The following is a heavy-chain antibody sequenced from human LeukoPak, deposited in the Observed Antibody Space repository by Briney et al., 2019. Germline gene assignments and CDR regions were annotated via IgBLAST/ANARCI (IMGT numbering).Heavy chain of an antibody. D-gene: IGHD3-10*01. Sequence: ASVKVSCKASGYTFTSYGISWVRQAPGQGLEWMGWISAYNGNTNYAQKLQGRVTMTTDTSTSTAYMELRSLRSDDTAVYYCARFPPTGYYYGSGSNPPFDYWGQGTLVTVSS. CDR1: GYTFTSYG. CDR3: ARFPPTGYYYGSGSNPPFDY. J-gene: IGHJ4*02. CDR2: ISAYNGNT. V-gene: IGHV1-18*01.